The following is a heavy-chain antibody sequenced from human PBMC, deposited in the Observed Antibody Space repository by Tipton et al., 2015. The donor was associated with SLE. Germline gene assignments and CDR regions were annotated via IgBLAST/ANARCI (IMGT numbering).Heavy chain of an antibody. V-gene: IGHV3-30*02. CDR3: AKDYQGAFDI. Sequence: GSLRLSCAASGFTFSTHGMHWVRQAPGQGLQWVAYIRHDGSNTNYADSVKGRFTISRDNSKNTLYLLMSSLRPEDTAVYYCAKDYQGAFDIWGQGTVATVSS. CDR2: IRHDGSNT. D-gene: IGHD2-2*01. CDR1: GFTFSTHG. J-gene: IGHJ3*02.